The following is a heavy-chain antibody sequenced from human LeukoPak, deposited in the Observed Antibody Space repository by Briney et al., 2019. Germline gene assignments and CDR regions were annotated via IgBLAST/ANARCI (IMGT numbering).Heavy chain of an antibody. V-gene: IGHV1-46*01. D-gene: IGHD3-3*01. CDR1: GYTFTSYY. CDR3: ARGSPIFGVVEYNWFDP. Sequence: ASVKVSCKASGYTFTSYYMHWVRQAPGQGLEWMGIINPSGGSTSYAQKFQGRVTMTRDMSTSTVYMELSSLRSEDTAVYYCARGSPIFGVVEYNWFDPWGQETLVTVSS. CDR2: INPSGGST. J-gene: IGHJ5*02.